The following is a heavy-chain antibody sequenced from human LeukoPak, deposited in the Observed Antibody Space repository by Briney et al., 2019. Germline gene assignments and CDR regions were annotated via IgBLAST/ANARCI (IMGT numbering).Heavy chain of an antibody. CDR1: GGSISSGSYY. J-gene: IGHJ4*02. CDR3: AKGNGDY. Sequence: SETLSLTCTFSGGSISSGSYYWSWIRQPAGKGLEWIGRIYTSGSTNYNPSLKSRVTISVDTSKNQFSLKLSSVTAADTAVYYCAKGNGDYWGQGTLVTFSS. V-gene: IGHV4-61*02. CDR2: IYTSGST.